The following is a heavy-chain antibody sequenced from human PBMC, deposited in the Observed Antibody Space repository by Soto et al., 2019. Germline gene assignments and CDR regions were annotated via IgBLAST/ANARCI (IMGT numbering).Heavy chain of an antibody. J-gene: IGHJ6*02. CDR1: GYTFTSYG. CDR2: ISAYNGNT. Sequence: QVQLVQSGAEVKKPGASVKVSCKASGYTFTSYGISWVRQAPGQGLEWMGWISAYNGNTNYAQKLQGRVTMTTDTSTSTAYMELRSLRSDDTAVYYCARADPDDFWSGYYYYYGMDVWGQGTTVTVSS. CDR3: ARADPDDFWSGYYYYYGMDV. V-gene: IGHV1-18*01. D-gene: IGHD3-3*01.